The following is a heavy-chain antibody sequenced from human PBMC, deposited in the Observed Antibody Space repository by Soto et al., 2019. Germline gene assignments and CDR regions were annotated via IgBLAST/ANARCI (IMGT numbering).Heavy chain of an antibody. CDR3: ARSSTYNFDSSGYYDY. CDR2: INSNSGGA. V-gene: IGHV1-2*02. D-gene: IGHD3-22*01. J-gene: IGHJ4*02. Sequence: GASVKVSCKAAAYTFTSRYLHWVRQAPGQGLEWMGWINSNSGGANYAQSFQGRVTLTRDASINTAYMDLTRLTSGDAAVYYCARSSTYNFDSSGYYDYWGQGTLVTVSS. CDR1: AYTFTSRY.